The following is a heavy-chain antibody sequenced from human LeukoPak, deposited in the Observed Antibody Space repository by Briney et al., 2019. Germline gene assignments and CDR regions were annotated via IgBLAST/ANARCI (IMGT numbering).Heavy chain of an antibody. CDR3: ARTYGSGSYWGY. CDR1: GFTFSSYA. J-gene: IGHJ4*02. D-gene: IGHD3-10*01. Sequence: GGSLRLSCPASGFTFSSYAMTWVRQAPGKGLEWASTISGNGGSTYYADSVKGRFTISRDNSKNTLYMQMNSLRAEDTAVYYCARTYGSGSYWGYWGQGTLVTVSS. V-gene: IGHV3-23*01. CDR2: ISGNGGST.